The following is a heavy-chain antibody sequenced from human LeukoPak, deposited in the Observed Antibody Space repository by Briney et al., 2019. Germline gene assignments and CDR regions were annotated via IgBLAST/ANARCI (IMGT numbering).Heavy chain of an antibody. J-gene: IGHJ4*02. CDR1: GGSISSSSYY. Sequence: SETLSLTCTVSGGSISSSSYYWGWIRQPPGKGLEWIGSIYYSGSTNYNPSLKSRVTISVDTSKNQFSLKLSSVTAADTAVYYCARDLAAAGLFDYWGQGTLVTVSS. V-gene: IGHV4-39*07. D-gene: IGHD6-13*01. CDR3: ARDLAAAGLFDY. CDR2: IYYSGST.